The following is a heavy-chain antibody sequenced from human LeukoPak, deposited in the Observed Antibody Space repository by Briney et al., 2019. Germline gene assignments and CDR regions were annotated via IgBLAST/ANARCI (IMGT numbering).Heavy chain of an antibody. CDR1: GFTFSSYW. D-gene: IGHD1-14*01. J-gene: IGHJ3*02. CDR3: ARDLGSYNTSPNSGAFDI. V-gene: IGHV3-7*01. Sequence: PGGSLRLSCAASGFTFSSYWMSWVRQGPGKGLEWVANIKQDGSEKYYVDSVKGRFTISRDNAKNSLYLQMNSLRAEDTAVFYCARDLGSYNTSPNSGAFDIWGQGTMVTVSS. CDR2: IKQDGSEK.